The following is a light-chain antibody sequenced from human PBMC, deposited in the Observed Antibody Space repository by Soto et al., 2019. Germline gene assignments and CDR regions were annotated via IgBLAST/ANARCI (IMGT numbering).Light chain of an antibody. J-gene: IGLJ1*01. Sequence: QSALTQPASVSGSPGQSITISCTGTSSDVGGYKYVSWYQHHPGKGPKLMLYDVSNRPSGVSNRFSGSKSGHTASLTISGLQAEDEADYYCSSYTSSTTYVFGTGTKLTVL. CDR1: SSDVGGYKY. CDR3: SSYTSSTTYV. CDR2: DVS. V-gene: IGLV2-14*01.